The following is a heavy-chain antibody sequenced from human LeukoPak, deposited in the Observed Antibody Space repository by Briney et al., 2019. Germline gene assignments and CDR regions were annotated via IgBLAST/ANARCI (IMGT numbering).Heavy chain of an antibody. Sequence: PSETLSLTCTVSGGSISSGDYYWSWIRQPPGKGLEWIGYIYYSGSTYYNPPLKSRVTISVDTSKNQFSLRLSSVTLADTAVYYCARWGYSSSYYYYGMDVWGQGTTVTVSS. V-gene: IGHV4-30-4*01. J-gene: IGHJ6*02. D-gene: IGHD5-18*01. CDR3: ARWGYSSSYYYYGMDV. CDR1: GGSISSGDYY. CDR2: IYYSGST.